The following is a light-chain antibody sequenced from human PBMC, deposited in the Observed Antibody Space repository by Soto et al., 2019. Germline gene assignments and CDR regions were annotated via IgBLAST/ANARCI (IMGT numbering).Light chain of an antibody. CDR2: HAS. J-gene: IGKJ4*01. CDR3: QQTRSYPST. Sequence: AIQMTQSPSSLSASVGDRVTITCRASQDIGSDLGWYQQKPGKAPSLLIYHASVLQSGVPSRFSGSGSGTDFTLTISSLRPEDCATYYCQQTRSYPSTFGGGTKVEIK. CDR1: QDIGSD. V-gene: IGKV1-6*01.